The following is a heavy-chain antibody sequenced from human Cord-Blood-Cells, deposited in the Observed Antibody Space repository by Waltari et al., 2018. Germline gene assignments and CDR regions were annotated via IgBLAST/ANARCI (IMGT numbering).Heavy chain of an antibody. V-gene: IGHV1-46*01. CDR1: GYTFTSYY. Sequence: QVQLVQSGAEVKKPGASVKVSCKASGYTFTSYYMHWVRQAPGQGLEWMGIINPSGGSTSYAQKFQGRVTMTRDTSTSTVYMELSSLRSEDTAVYYCARDPIVSPEAQKDDAFDIWGQGTMVTVSS. CDR3: ARDPIVSPEAQKDDAFDI. D-gene: IGHD3-22*01. J-gene: IGHJ3*02. CDR2: INPSGGST.